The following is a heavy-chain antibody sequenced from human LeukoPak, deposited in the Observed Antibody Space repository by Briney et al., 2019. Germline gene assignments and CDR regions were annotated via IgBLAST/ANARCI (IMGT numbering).Heavy chain of an antibody. CDR3: AKVAKYFYGPETYFFFEN. CDR1: GGSFRSSLYY. V-gene: IGHV4-39*07. Sequence: SETLSLTCTVSGGSFRSSLYYWGWIRQPPGKGLEWIGHISYTGNTYYNPSLKSRVTISVDSSKNQISLNLRSVTAADTAVYYCAKVAKYFYGPETYFFFENWGQGTLVTVSS. CDR2: ISYTGNT. J-gene: IGHJ4*02. D-gene: IGHD3-10*01.